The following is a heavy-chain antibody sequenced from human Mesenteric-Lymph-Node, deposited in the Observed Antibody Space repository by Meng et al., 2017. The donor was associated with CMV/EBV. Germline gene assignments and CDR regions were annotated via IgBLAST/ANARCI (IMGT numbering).Heavy chain of an antibody. J-gene: IGHJ4*02. CDR2: ISGSGGST. Sequence: GESLKISCAASGFTFSNYAMSWVRQAPGKGLEWVSAISGSGGSTYYAASVKGRFTISRDNAKNSLYLQMNSLRAEDTALYYCAKDINDFWSGYYKDWGQGTLVTVSS. D-gene: IGHD3-3*01. CDR3: AKDINDFWSGYYKD. CDR1: GFTFSNYA. V-gene: IGHV3-23*01.